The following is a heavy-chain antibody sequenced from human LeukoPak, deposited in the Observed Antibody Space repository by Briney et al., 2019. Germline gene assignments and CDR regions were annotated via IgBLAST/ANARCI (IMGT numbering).Heavy chain of an antibody. CDR1: GGSFSGYY. CDR2: INHSGST. CDR3: ASGYQSPYYMDV. Sequence: PSETLSLTCAVYGGSFSGYYWSWIRQPPGKGLEWIGEINHSGSTNYNPSLKSRVTISVDTSKNQFSLKLSSVAAADTAVYYCASGYQSPYYMDVWGKGTTVTVSS. V-gene: IGHV4-34*01. D-gene: IGHD2-2*01. J-gene: IGHJ6*03.